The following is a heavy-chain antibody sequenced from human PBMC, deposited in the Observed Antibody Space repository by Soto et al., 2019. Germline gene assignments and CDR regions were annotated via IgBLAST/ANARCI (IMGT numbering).Heavy chain of an antibody. CDR1: GFTFSSYS. CDR2: ISSSSSYI. CDR3: ARDQRLRLGELSSSFDY. V-gene: IGHV3-21*01. D-gene: IGHD3-16*02. Sequence: EVQLVESGGGLVKPGGSLRLYCAASGFTFSSYSMNWVRQAPGKGLEWVSSISSSSSYIYYADSVKGRFNISRDNAKNSLYLQMNSLRAEDTAVYYCARDQRLRLGELSSSFDYWGQGTLVTVSS. J-gene: IGHJ4*02.